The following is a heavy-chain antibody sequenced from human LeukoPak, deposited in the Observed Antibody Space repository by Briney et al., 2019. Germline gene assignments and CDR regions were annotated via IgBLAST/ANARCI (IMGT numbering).Heavy chain of an antibody. V-gene: IGHV4-59*01. Sequence: KASETLSLTCTVSGGSISNYYWSWIRQPPGKGLEWIGYIYYSGSTNYNPSLKSRVTISVDTSKNQFSLKLSSVTAADTAVYYCARRYSSGWYSGYYFDYWGQGTLVTVSS. J-gene: IGHJ4*02. CDR2: IYYSGST. D-gene: IGHD6-19*01. CDR3: ARRYSSGWYSGYYFDY. CDR1: GGSISNYY.